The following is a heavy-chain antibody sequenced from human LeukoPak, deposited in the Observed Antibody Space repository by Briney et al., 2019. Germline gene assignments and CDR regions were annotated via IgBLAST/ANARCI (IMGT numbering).Heavy chain of an antibody. CDR1: GFTFSNFV. J-gene: IGHJ4*02. Sequence: GGSLRLSCAVAGFTFSNFVVHWVRQAPGKGLEWVSAISGSGGSTYYADSGKGRFTISRDNSKNTLYLQMNSLRAEDTAVYYCTKVSAATLDYWGQGTLVTVSS. D-gene: IGHD2-15*01. CDR2: ISGSGGST. V-gene: IGHV3-23*01. CDR3: TKVSAATLDY.